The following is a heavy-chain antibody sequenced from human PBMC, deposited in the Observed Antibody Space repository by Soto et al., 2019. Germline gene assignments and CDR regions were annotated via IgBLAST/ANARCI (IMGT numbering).Heavy chain of an antibody. J-gene: IGHJ4*02. CDR2: INPSGGST. CDR1: GYTFSSYD. D-gene: IGHD2-15*01. Sequence: EASVKVSCKASGYTFSSYDMHWARQAPGQGLEWMGIINPSGGSTRYAQKFQGRVNMTRDTSTSTVYMELSTLRSEDMAVYYCARVYCSGGSCYSIDYWRQGTLVTISS. V-gene: IGHV1-46*03. CDR3: ARVYCSGGSCYSIDY.